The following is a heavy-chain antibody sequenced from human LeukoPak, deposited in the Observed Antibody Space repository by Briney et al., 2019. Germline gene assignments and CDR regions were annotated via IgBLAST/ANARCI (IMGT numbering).Heavy chain of an antibody. D-gene: IGHD3-22*01. CDR2: ISYDGSNE. J-gene: IGHJ4*02. CDR3: ARDSAYYYDSSGYYDYFDY. V-gene: IGHV3-30-3*01. Sequence: GGSLRLSCAASGFTFSSYAMHWVRQAPGKGLEWVAVISYDGSNEYYADSVKGRFTISRDNSKNTLYLQMNSLRAEDTAVYYCARDSAYYYDSSGYYDYFDYWGQGTLVTVSS. CDR1: GFTFSSYA.